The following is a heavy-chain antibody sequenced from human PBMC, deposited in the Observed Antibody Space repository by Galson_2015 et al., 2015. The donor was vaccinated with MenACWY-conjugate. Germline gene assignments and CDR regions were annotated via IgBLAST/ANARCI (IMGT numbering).Heavy chain of an antibody. CDR2: INRDGSAA. J-gene: IGHJ4*02. Sequence: SLRLSCAASGFTFSRYWMHWVRQSPEKGLVWVSSINRDGSAADYADSVKGRFTISRDNAKNTLFLQMNSLRVEDTALYYCATYCSSRSCYAKWAYWGQGTLVTVSS. CDR3: ATYCSSRSCYAKWAY. D-gene: IGHD2-2*01. V-gene: IGHV3-74*01. CDR1: GFTFSRYW.